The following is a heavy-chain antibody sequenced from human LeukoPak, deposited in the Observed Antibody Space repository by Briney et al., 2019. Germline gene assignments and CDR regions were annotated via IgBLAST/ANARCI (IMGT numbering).Heavy chain of an antibody. J-gene: IGHJ3*02. CDR3: ARDRVESSWYGDAFDI. D-gene: IGHD6-13*01. CDR1: GGSISSGSYY. Sequence: SETLSLTCTVSGGSISSGSYYWSWIRQPAGKGLEWIGRIYTSGSTDYNPSLKSRVTISVDTSKNQFSLKLSSVTAADTAVYYCARDRVESSWYGDAFDIWGQGTMVTVSS. V-gene: IGHV4-61*02. CDR2: IYTSGST.